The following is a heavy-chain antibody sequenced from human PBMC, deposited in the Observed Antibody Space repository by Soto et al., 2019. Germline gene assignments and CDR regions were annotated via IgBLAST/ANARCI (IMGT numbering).Heavy chain of an antibody. CDR1: GGSISSGGYS. Sequence: SETLSLTCAVSGGSISSGGYSWSWIRQPPGKGLEWIGYIYHSGSTNYNPSLKSRVTISVDRSKNQFSLKLSSVTAADTAVYYCARPLFGRGNWFDPWGQGTLVTVSS. CDR2: IYHSGST. D-gene: IGHD3-10*01. J-gene: IGHJ5*02. V-gene: IGHV4-30-2*01. CDR3: ARPLFGRGNWFDP.